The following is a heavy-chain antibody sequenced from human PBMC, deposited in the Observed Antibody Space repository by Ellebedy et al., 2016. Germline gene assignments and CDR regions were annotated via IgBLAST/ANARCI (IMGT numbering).Heavy chain of an antibody. CDR3: AHSLLSTGNFDS. J-gene: IGHJ4*02. V-gene: IGHV2-5*02. CDR2: IYWDDNK. CDR1: GFSLTTSGVA. Sequence: SGPTLVKPTQPLTLTCSFSGFSLTTSGVAVGWIRQPPGKALEWLALIYWDDNKRYSPSLRNRLTITKDTSKNQVALKLTNMKPVDTATYYCAHSLLSTGNFDSWGQGTLVTVSS. D-gene: IGHD2-2*01.